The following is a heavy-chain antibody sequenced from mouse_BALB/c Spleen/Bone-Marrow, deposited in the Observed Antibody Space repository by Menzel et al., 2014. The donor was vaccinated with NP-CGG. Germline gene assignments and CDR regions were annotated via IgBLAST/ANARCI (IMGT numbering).Heavy chain of an antibody. CDR1: GFDFSRYW. D-gene: IGHD1-1*01. Sequence: EVQLQQSGGGLVQPGGSLKLSCAASGFDFSRYWMSWVRQAPGKGLEWIGEINPDSSTINYTPSLKDKFISSRDNAKNTLYLQMSKVRSEDTALYYCARLVYYGYFDYGGQGTSLTVSS. V-gene: IGHV4-1*02. CDR2: INPDSSTI. CDR3: ARLVYYGYFDY. J-gene: IGHJ2*02.